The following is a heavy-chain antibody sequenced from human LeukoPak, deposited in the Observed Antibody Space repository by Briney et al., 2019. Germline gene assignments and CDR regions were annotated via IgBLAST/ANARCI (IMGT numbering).Heavy chain of an antibody. CDR3: AKFPTLENYFDY. V-gene: IGHV3-30*18. CDR2: ISYDGSNK. CDR1: GFTFSSCG. D-gene: IGHD1-1*01. Sequence: GRSLRLSCAASGFTFSSCGMHWVRQAPGKGLEWVAVISYDGSNKYYADSVKGRFTISRDNSKNTLYLQMNSLRAEDTAVYYCAKFPTLENYFDYWGQGTLVTVSS. J-gene: IGHJ4*02.